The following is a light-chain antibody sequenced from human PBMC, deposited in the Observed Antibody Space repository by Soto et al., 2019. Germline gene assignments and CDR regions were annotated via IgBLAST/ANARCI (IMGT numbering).Light chain of an antibody. J-gene: IGLJ1*01. CDR2: GVS. CDR1: SSDVGAYNY. CDR3: NSYAGNIGYV. V-gene: IGLV2-14*03. Sequence: QSALTQPASVSGSPGQSTTISCTGTSSDVGAYNYVSWYQQHPGKAPKLMIYGVSNRPSGISNRFSGSKSGNTASLTISGLQPEDEADYYCNSYAGNIGYVFGTGTKLTVL.